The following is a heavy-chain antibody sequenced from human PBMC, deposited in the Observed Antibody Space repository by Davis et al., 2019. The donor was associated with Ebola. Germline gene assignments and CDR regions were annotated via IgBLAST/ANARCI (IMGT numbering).Heavy chain of an antibody. J-gene: IGHJ6*02. V-gene: IGHV1-46*01. CDR2: INPSGGST. Sequence: ASVKVSCKASGYTFTSYYMHWVRQAPGQGLEWMGIINPSGGSTSYAQKFQGRVTMTRDTSTSTVYMELSSLRSEDMAVYYCARDLLRFLEWLLPYYYYGMDVWGQGTTVTVSS. CDR1: GYTFTSYY. D-gene: IGHD3-3*01. CDR3: ARDLLRFLEWLLPYYYYGMDV.